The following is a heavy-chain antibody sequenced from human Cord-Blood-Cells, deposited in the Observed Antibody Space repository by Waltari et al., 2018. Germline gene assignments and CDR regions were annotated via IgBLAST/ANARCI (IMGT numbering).Heavy chain of an antibody. CDR1: AASSSSHP. D-gene: IGHD2-2*01. CDR2: IIAIFGTA. Sequence: QVQLVQSGAEVRKPGSAVKVSCKASAASSSSHPSRWVRQAPGQGLEWMGGIIAIFGTANYAQKFQGRVTITADESTSTAYMELSSLRSEDTAVYYCASEGQPNNFDYWGQGTLVTVSS. CDR3: ASEGQPNNFDY. V-gene: IGHV1-69*01. J-gene: IGHJ4*02.